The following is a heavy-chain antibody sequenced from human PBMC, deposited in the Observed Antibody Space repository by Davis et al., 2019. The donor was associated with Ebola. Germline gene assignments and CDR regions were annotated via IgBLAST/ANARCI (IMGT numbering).Heavy chain of an antibody. D-gene: IGHD3-10*02. CDR1: GFTSTSYS. Sequence: PGGSLRLSCVTSGFTSTSYSLNWIRQTPGKGLEWIAHINTRGDARVYADSVRGRFTISRDDAANSLSLQMDSLKHEDTAVYYCVRDYLFAFDSWGQGTPVTVSS. CDR3: VRDYLFAFDS. J-gene: IGHJ4*02. V-gene: IGHV3-48*02. CDR2: INTRGDAR.